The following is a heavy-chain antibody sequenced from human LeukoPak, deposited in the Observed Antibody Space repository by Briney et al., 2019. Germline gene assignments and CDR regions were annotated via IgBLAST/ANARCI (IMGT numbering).Heavy chain of an antibody. V-gene: IGHV3-74*01. J-gene: IGHJ4*02. D-gene: IGHD2-2*01. CDR3: ARVDVIVPAAMVDF. Sequence: GGSLRLSCAVSGFALSSYWMHWVRQAPGKGLVWVSRINPDGSGTNYADSVKGRFTISRDNAKNTLYLQMNRLRPEDTGVYYCARVDVIVPAAMVDFWGQGTLVTVSS. CDR1: GFALSSYW. CDR2: INPDGSGT.